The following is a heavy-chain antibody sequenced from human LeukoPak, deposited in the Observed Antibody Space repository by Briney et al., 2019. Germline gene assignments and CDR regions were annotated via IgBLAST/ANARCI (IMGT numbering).Heavy chain of an antibody. J-gene: IGHJ4*02. CDR1: GGPISSSNW. CDR3: ARVYYGSGSYPHFDY. V-gene: IGHV4-4*02. CDR2: IYHSGST. Sequence: SPSETLSLTCAVSGGPISSSNWWSWVRQPPGKGLEWIGEIYHSGSTNYNPSLKSRVTISVDKSKNQFSLRLSSVTAADTAVYYCARVYYGSGSYPHFDYWGQGTLVTVSS. D-gene: IGHD3-10*01.